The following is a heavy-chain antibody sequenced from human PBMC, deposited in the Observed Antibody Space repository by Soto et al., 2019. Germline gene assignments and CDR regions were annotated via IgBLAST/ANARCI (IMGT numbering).Heavy chain of an antibody. D-gene: IGHD3-22*01. J-gene: IGHJ4*02. CDR2: IYYSGST. CDR1: GGSISSGGYY. CDR3: ARVSLNQYYYDSSGYYYFDY. Sequence: PAETLSLTCTVSGGSISSGGYYWSWIRQHQGKRMEWIGYIYYSGSTYYNPSLKSRVTISVDTSKNQFSLKLSSVTAADTAVYYCARVSLNQYYYDSSGYYYFDYWGQGTLVTVSS. V-gene: IGHV4-31*03.